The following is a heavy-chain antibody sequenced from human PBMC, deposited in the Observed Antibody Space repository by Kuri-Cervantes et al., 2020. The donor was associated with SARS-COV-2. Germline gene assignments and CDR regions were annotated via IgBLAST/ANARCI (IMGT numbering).Heavy chain of an antibody. CDR3: ARDLSGYNRFDP. V-gene: IGHV4-34*01. Sequence: SETLSLTCAVYGGSFSGYYWSWIRQPPGKGLEWIGEINHSGSTNYNPSLKSRVTISVDTSKNQFSLNLTSVTAADTAVYYCARDLSGYNRFDPWGQGTLVTVSS. CDR2: INHSGST. CDR1: GGSFSGYY. D-gene: IGHD5-12*01. J-gene: IGHJ5*02.